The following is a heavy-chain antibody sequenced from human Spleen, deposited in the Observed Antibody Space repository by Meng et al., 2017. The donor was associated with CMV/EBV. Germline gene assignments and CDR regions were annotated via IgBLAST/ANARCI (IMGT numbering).Heavy chain of an antibody. J-gene: IGHJ4*02. CDR1: GGTFSSYA. CDR3: ARDCSSTSCYPY. D-gene: IGHD2-2*01. V-gene: IGHV1-69*10. CDR2: IIPILGIA. Sequence: SVKVSCKASGGTFSSYAISWVRQAPGQGLEWMGGIIPILGIANYAQKFQGRVTITADKSTSTAYMELSSLRSEDTAVYYCARDCSSTSCYPYWGQGTLVTVSS.